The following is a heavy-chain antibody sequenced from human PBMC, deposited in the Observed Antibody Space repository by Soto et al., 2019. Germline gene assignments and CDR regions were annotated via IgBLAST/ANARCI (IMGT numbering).Heavy chain of an antibody. CDR2: IGSSSSYI. D-gene: IGHD6-19*01. Sequence: EVQLVESGGGLVKPGGSLRLSCAASGFTFSSYSMSWVRQAPGKGLEWVSSIGSSSSYINYADSVKGRFTISRDNAKNSLYLQMNSLRAEDTAVYYYARSKIAVAGTGEFDYWGQGTLVTVSS. CDR3: ARSKIAVAGTGEFDY. CDR1: GFTFSSYS. V-gene: IGHV3-21*01. J-gene: IGHJ4*02.